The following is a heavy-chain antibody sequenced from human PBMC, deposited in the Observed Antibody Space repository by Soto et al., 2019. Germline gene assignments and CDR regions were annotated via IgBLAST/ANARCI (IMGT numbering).Heavy chain of an antibody. D-gene: IGHD2-2*02. CDR3: ARDPRSGDTPIHYFDY. J-gene: IGHJ4*02. CDR1: GFNFSNYG. Sequence: QVQLVESGGGVVQPGRSLRLSCVASGFNFSNYGMHWVRQAPGKGLEWVALIWFDGSKKYHVESVRGRFTISRDNSRNTMFLHMNSVRVEDTALYSCARDPRSGDTPIHYFDYWGQGALVTVSS. V-gene: IGHV3-33*01. CDR2: IWFDGSKK.